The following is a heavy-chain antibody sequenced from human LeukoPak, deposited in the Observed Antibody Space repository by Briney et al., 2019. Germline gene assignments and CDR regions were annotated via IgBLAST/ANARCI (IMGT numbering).Heavy chain of an antibody. V-gene: IGHV3-7*01. CDR1: GFTFSTSW. CDR2: IKEDGSEK. Sequence: GGSLRLSCAASGFTFSTSWMTWVRQAPGKGLEWVANIKEDGSEKHYMGSVRGRFTISRDNAKSSLYLQMNSLRAEDTAVYYCARDPYGTGGSYYAAFDIWGQGTMVAVSS. CDR3: ARDPYGTGGSYYAAFDI. J-gene: IGHJ3*02. D-gene: IGHD3-22*01.